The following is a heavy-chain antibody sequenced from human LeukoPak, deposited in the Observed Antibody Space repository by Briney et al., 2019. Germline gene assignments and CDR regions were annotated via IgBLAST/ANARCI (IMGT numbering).Heavy chain of an antibody. V-gene: IGHV4-61*02. CDR2: IYTSGST. D-gene: IGHD2-2*01. J-gene: IGHJ4*02. Sequence: SSETLSLTCTVSGGSISSGSDYWSWIRQPAGKGLEWIGRIYTSGSTNYNPSLKSRVTISVDTSKNQFSLKLSSVTAADTAVYYCARVDCSSTSCYLDYWGQGTLVTVSS. CDR1: GGSISSGSDY. CDR3: ARVDCSSTSCYLDY.